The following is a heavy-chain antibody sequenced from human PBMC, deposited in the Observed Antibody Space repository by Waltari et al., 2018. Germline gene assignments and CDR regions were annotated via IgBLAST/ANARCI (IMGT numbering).Heavy chain of an antibody. D-gene: IGHD2-21*01. V-gene: IGHV4-38-2*01. CDR2: IYHSGST. CDR3: ANLGEEGSYYFDY. CDR1: GYSISSGYY. Sequence: QVQLQESGPGLVKPSETLSLTCAVSGYSISSGYYWGWIRQPPGKGLEWIGSIYHSGSTYYNPARKSRVTISVDTSKNQFSLKLSSVTAGDTAVYYCANLGEEGSYYFDYWGQGTLVTVSS. J-gene: IGHJ4*02.